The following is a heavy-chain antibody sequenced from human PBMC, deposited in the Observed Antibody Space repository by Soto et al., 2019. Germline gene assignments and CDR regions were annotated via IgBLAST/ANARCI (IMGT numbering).Heavy chain of an antibody. CDR3: LTQVEMATPSFDF. D-gene: IGHD5-12*01. V-gene: IGHV1-18*01. CDR1: GYTFINHG. J-gene: IGHJ4*02. Sequence: SVKVSCKASGYTFINHGISWVRQAPGQGLEWMGWISGNNGNTKYARKFQGRVTMTTDTSTSTAYMELRRLRSEDTAVYYWLTQVEMATPSFDFCGQGTLVTVSA. CDR2: ISGNNGNT.